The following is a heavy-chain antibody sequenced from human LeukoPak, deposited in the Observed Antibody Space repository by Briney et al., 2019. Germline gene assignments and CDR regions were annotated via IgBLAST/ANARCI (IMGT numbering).Heavy chain of an antibody. D-gene: IGHD3-16*01. CDR2: IYNIGTT. CDR1: GGSISTFY. J-gene: IGHJ5*02. CDR3: ARHGGGLGWFDP. V-gene: IGHV4-59*08. Sequence: SETLSLTCTVSGGSISTFYWSWIRQPPGKGLEWIGYIYNIGTTNYNPSLKNRATISVDTSKNQFSLRLSSVTAVDTAMYYCARHGGGLGWFDPWGQGAPVTVSS.